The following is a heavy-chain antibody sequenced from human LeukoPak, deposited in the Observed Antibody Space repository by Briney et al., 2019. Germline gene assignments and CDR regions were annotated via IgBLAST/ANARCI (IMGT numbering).Heavy chain of an antibody. D-gene: IGHD6-19*01. V-gene: IGHV3-72*01. CDR3: ARVTYSSAWHPGDY. J-gene: IGHJ4*02. CDR2: TRNKANSYST. CDR1: GFTFSDYY. Sequence: GGSLRLSCAASGFTFSDYYMDWVRQAPGKGLEWVGRTRNKANSYSTEYAASVKGRFSISRDESKNSMYLQMNSLKIEDTAVYYCARVTYSSAWHPGDYWGQGSLVTVSS.